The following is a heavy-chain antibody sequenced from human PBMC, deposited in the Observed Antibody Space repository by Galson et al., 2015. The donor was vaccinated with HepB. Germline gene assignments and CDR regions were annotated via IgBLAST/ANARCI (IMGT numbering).Heavy chain of an antibody. J-gene: IGHJ4*02. Sequence: SVKVSCKASGGTFSSYAISWVRQAPGQGLEWMGGIIPILGTANYAQKFQGRVTITADESTSTAYMELSSLRSEDTAVYYCAGGIEVVPAADEGFFDYWGQGTLVTVSS. CDR1: GGTFSSYA. CDR3: AGGIEVVPAADEGFFDY. D-gene: IGHD2-2*01. V-gene: IGHV1-69*13. CDR2: IIPILGTA.